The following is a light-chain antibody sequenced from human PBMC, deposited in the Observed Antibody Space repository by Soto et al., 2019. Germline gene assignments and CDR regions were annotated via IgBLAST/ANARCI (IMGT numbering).Light chain of an antibody. J-gene: IGKJ2*01. V-gene: IGKV3-15*01. Sequence: EIGMTQSPATLSVSPGDRATLSCRASQSVSSNLAWYQQKPGQAPRLLIYGASTRATGIPGRFSGSGSGTEFTPAINSLQSEDFAVYYCQQYDNWHHTFGQGTKLEIK. CDR3: QQYDNWHHT. CDR1: QSVSSN. CDR2: GAS.